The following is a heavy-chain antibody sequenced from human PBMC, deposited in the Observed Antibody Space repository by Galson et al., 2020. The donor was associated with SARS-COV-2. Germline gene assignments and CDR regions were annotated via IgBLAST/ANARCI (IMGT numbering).Heavy chain of an antibody. CDR3: ARAPKVTYFYDSGGYQFDS. CDR2: ISGYNGNT. D-gene: IGHD3-22*01. V-gene: IGHV1-18*04. Sequence: ASVQVSCKASGYTLTTYGMSWVRQAPGQGLEWMGWISGYNGNTKYAQNFQGRVTMTTDTSTSTAYMELRSLRSDDTAVYYCARAPKVTYFYDSGGYQFDSWGQGTLVTVSS. CDR1: GYTLTTYG. J-gene: IGHJ4*02.